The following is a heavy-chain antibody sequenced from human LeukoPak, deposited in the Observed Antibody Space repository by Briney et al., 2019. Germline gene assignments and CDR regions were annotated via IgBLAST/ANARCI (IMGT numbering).Heavy chain of an antibody. J-gene: IGHJ4*02. V-gene: IGHV1-2*02. Sequence: ASVKVSCKASGHTFSGYHMQWVRQAPGQGLEWMGWTSPKSGDTKSGQKFQGRVTLTRDTTISTAYMELSRLTSDDTAVYYCASVRAGDDFDYWGQGTLVTVSS. CDR1: GHTFSGYH. CDR3: ASVRAGDDFDY. D-gene: IGHD3-16*01. CDR2: TSPKSGDT.